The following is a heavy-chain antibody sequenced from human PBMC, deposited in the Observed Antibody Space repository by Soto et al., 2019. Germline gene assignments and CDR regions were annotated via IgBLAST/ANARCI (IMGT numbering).Heavy chain of an antibody. CDR3: ARWSYLDY. V-gene: IGHV3-23*01. J-gene: IGHJ4*02. Sequence: GRFLRVWCGVSGFSFGRYALRWVRQAPGKVLEWVSTISGSDGKTFYADSVKGRFSISRDTSQNTLYLQMNSMRADDTAIYYCARWSYLDYWGQGIRLTVSS. CDR1: GFSFGRYA. D-gene: IGHD3-3*01. CDR2: ISGSDGKT.